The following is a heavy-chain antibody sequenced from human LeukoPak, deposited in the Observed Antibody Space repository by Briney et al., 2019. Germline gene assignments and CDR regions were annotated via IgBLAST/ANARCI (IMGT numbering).Heavy chain of an antibody. CDR2: IYYSEST. D-gene: IGHD3-22*01. V-gene: IGHV4-59*01. J-gene: IGHJ3*02. CDR3: AGSTSAYYFSAFDI. Sequence: SETLSLTCTVSGGSISNYYWSWIRQPPGKGLEWIGYIYYSESTNYNPSLKSRVAISVDTSKNHFSLKLSSVTAADTALYYCAGSTSAYYFSAFDIWGQGTVVTVSS. CDR1: GGSISNYY.